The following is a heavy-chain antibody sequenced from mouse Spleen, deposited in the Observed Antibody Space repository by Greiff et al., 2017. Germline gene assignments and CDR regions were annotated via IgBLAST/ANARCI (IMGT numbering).Heavy chain of an antibody. D-gene: IGHD2-1*01. CDR1: GFTFSDYY. Sequence: EVHLVESGGGLVKPGGSLKLSCAASGFTFSDYYMYWVRQTPEKRLEWVATISDGGSYTYYPDSVKGRFTISRDNAKNNLYLQMSSLKSEDTAMYYCARDLLKGAMDYWGQGTSVTVSS. CDR3: ARDLLKGAMDY. CDR2: ISDGGSYT. J-gene: IGHJ4*01. V-gene: IGHV5-4*02.